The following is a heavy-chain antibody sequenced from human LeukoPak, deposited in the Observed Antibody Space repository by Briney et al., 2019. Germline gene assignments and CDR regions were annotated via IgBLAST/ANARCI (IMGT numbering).Heavy chain of an antibody. D-gene: IGHD1-1*01. Sequence: PGGSLRLSCAASGFTFSNAWMSWVRQAPGKGLEWVGRIKSKTGGGTTDYAAPVKGRFTISRDDSKNTLYLQMNSLKTEDTAVYYCTTGGERTAGYYYYGMDVWGQGTTVTVSS. J-gene: IGHJ6*02. CDR1: GFTFSNAW. V-gene: IGHV3-15*01. CDR3: TTGGERTAGYYYYGMDV. CDR2: IKSKTGGGTT.